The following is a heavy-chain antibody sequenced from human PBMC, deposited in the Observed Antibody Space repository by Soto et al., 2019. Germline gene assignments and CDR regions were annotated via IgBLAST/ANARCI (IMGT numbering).Heavy chain of an antibody. V-gene: IGHV3-23*01. D-gene: IGHD1-1*01. CDR3: TRWNGYGDL. Sequence: EVQLLESGGGLVQPGGSLRLSCAVSGFSYSTYGVTWVRQAPGKGLEWVCGVSGGGGATHYRDSVRGRFTITGDESRNTVYLQMHSLRVEDTAVYYCTRWNGYGDLWGQGTLVTVSS. CDR1: GFSYSTYG. J-gene: IGHJ4*02. CDR2: VSGGGGAT.